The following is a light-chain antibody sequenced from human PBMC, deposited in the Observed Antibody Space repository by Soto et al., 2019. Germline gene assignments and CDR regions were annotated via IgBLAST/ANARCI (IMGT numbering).Light chain of an antibody. J-gene: IGKJ4*01. CDR3: QQRSNWPPRLT. CDR2: DAS. CDR1: QSINNY. Sequence: EVVLTQSPATLSLSPGERATLSCRASQSINNYLAWYQQRPRQAPRLLIYDASNRATGIPARFSGSGSGTDFTLTISSLEPEDFAVYYCQQRSNWPPRLTFGGGTKVEIK. V-gene: IGKV3-11*01.